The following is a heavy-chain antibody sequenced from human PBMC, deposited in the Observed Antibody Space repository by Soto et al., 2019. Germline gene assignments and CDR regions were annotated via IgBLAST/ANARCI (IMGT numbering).Heavy chain of an antibody. J-gene: IGHJ4*02. CDR2: IYYSGST. D-gene: IGHD6-6*01. Sequence: QLQLQESGPGLVKPSETLSLTCTVSGGSISSSSYYWGWIRQPPGKGLEWIGSIYYSGSTYYNPSLKSRVTISGDTSKNPSPLKLSTVTAADTAVYYCARHFGDREDVWSIAARRYFDYWGQGTLVTVSS. V-gene: IGHV4-39*01. CDR3: ARHFGDREDVWSIAARRYFDY. CDR1: GGSISSSSYY.